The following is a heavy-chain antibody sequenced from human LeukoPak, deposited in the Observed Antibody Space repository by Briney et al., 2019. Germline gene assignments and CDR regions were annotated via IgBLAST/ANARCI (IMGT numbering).Heavy chain of an antibody. D-gene: IGHD1-26*01. J-gene: IGHJ4*02. CDR2: INPNSGGT. V-gene: IGHV1-2*02. CDR3: ARGGGRYSNS. CDR1: GYTFTDHY. Sequence: GASVKVSCRASGYTFTDHYVHWVRQAPGQGLEWMGWINPNSGGTFSAQNFQGRVTMTRDTSLSTAYMELSRLRSDDTAVYYCARGGGRYSNSWGQGALVTVSS.